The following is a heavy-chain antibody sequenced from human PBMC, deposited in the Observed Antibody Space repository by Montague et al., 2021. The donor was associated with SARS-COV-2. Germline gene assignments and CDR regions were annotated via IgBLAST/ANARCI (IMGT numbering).Heavy chain of an antibody. CDR1: GASFSGYY. CDR2: INHSGST. V-gene: IGHV4-34*01. J-gene: IGHJ4*02. Sequence: SETLSLTCAVYGASFSGYYWSWIRQPPGKGLEWIGEINHSGSTNYNPSLKSRVTISVDTSKNQFSLKLSSVTAADTAVYCCARDRYSSSWYGQKYYFDYWGQGTLVTVSS. CDR3: ARDRYSSSWYGQKYYFDY. D-gene: IGHD6-13*01.